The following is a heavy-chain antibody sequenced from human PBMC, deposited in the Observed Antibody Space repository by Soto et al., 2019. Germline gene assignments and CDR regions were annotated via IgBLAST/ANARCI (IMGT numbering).Heavy chain of an antibody. J-gene: IGHJ5*02. CDR1: GGTFSSYT. D-gene: IGHD3-10*01. CDR3: ARGSGSVRRYDWFDP. Sequence: QVQLVQSGAEVKKPGSSVKVSCKASGGTFSSYTISWVRQAPGQGLEWMGRIIPILGIANYAQKFQGRVTITADKSTSTAYMELSSLRSEDTAVYYCARGSGSVRRYDWFDPWGQGTLVTVSS. V-gene: IGHV1-69*02. CDR2: IIPILGIA.